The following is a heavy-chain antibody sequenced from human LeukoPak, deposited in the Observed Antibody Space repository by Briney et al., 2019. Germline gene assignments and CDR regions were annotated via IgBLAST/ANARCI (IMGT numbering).Heavy chain of an antibody. CDR3: ARVHNTSSYFYPFDY. Sequence: SETLSLTCTVSGGSISNYYWSWIRQPPGKGLEWIGYISYSGGTNYSPSLKSRVTISLDTPNNQFSLKLSSVTAADTAMYYCARVHNTSSYFYPFDYWGQGTLVTVSS. D-gene: IGHD3-22*01. J-gene: IGHJ4*02. CDR2: ISYSGGT. V-gene: IGHV4-59*01. CDR1: GGSISNYY.